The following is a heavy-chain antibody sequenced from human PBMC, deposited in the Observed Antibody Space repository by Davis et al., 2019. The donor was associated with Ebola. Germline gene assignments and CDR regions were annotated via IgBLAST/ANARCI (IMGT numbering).Heavy chain of an antibody. Sequence: ASVKVSCKVSGYTLTELSMLWVRQAPGKGLEWMGGFDPEDGETIYAQKFQGRVTMTADTSTDTAYMELSSLRSEDTAVYYCATGASGMGAYYYGMDVWGQGTTVTVSS. CDR3: ATGASGMGAYYYGMDV. J-gene: IGHJ6*02. D-gene: IGHD1-26*01. CDR1: GYTLTELS. V-gene: IGHV1-24*01. CDR2: FDPEDGET.